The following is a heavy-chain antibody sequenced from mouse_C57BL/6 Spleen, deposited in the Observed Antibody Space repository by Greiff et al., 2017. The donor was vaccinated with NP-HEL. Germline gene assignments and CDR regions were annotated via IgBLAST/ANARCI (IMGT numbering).Heavy chain of an antibody. V-gene: IGHV1-76*01. J-gene: IGHJ1*03. CDR3: ARTITTVRYWYFDV. CDR2: IYPGSGNT. D-gene: IGHD1-1*01. CDR1: GYTFTDYY. Sequence: LVGPGASVKLSCKASGYTFTDYYINWVKQRPGQGLEWIARIYPGSGNTYYNEKFKGKATLTAEKSSSTAYMQLSSLTSEDSAVYFCARTITTVRYWYFDVWGTGTTVTVSS.